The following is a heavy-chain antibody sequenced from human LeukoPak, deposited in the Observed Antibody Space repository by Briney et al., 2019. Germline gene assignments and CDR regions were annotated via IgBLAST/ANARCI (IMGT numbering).Heavy chain of an antibody. Sequence: SETLSLTCTVSGGSISSGGCYWSWIRQHPGKGLEWIGYIYYSGSTYYNPSLKSRVTISVDTSKNQFSLKLSSVTAADTAVYYCARAPITIFGVVIIAAPHYYYGMDVWGQGTTVTVSS. V-gene: IGHV4-31*03. CDR2: IYYSGST. J-gene: IGHJ6*02. CDR1: GGSISSGGCY. CDR3: ARAPITIFGVVIIAAPHYYYGMDV. D-gene: IGHD3-3*01.